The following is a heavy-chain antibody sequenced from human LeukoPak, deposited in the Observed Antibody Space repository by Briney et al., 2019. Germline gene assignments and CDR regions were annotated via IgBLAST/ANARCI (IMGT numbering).Heavy chain of an antibody. J-gene: IGHJ4*02. D-gene: IGHD1-7*01. CDR1: GFTFSSYS. CDR2: ISSSSSYI. CDR3: ARDPRYNWSYQGY. V-gene: IGHV3-21*01. Sequence: PGGSLRLSCAASGFTFSSYSMNWVRQAPGKGLEWVSSISSSSSYIYYADSVKGRFTISRDNAKNSLYLQMNSLRAEDTAVYYCARDPRYNWSYQGYWGQGTLVTVSS.